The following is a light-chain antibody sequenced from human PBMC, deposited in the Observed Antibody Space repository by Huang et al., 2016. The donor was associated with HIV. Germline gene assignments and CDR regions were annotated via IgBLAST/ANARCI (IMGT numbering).Light chain of an antibody. J-gene: IGKJ3*01. CDR3: QQYGSSPPFT. CDR1: QSVSNNY. Sequence: EILLTQSPVTLSLSLGERATLSCRTSQSVSNNYLAWYQQKPSQAPRLLIYGAYNRATGIPDRFSGSGSGTDFTLIISRLESEDFALYYCQQYGSSPPFTFGPGTKVDI. V-gene: IGKV3-20*01. CDR2: GAY.